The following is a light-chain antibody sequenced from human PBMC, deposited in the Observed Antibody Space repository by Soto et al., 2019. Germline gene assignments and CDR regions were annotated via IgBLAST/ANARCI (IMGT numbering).Light chain of an antibody. J-gene: IGLJ1*01. V-gene: IGLV2-14*01. CDR1: SSDVGGYNY. Sequence: QSALTQPASVSGSPGQSITISCTGTSSDVGGYNYVSWYQQHPGKAPKFMIYDVSNRPSGVSNRFCGSKSGNTASLTISGLQAEDEADYYCCSYTTSNTRQIVFGTGTKVTVL. CDR2: DVS. CDR3: CSYTTSNTRQIV.